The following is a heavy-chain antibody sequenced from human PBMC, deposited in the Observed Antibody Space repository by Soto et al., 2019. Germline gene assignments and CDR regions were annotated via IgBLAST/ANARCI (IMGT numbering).Heavy chain of an antibody. J-gene: IGHJ4*02. V-gene: IGHV1-69*08. Sequence: QVQLVQSGAEVKKPGSSVKVSCKASGDTFNFYTLNWVRQAPGQGLEWMGRIIPILGTPNYAQMFQDRVTMTADKSKNTAYMELSSLTSDDTAVYYCAKAPSSSNWYYFEYWGQGTLVTVSS. CDR3: AKAPSSSNWYYFEY. CDR1: GDTFNFYT. CDR2: IIPILGTP. D-gene: IGHD6-13*01.